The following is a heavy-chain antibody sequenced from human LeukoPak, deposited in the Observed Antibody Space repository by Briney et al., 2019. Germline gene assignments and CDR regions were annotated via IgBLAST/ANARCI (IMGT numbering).Heavy chain of an antibody. V-gene: IGHV3-30*18. CDR1: GFTFSSYG. J-gene: IGHJ2*01. CDR3: AKSITMIAQGYFDL. Sequence: GGSLRFSCAASGFTFSSYGMHWVRQAPGKGLEWVAVISYDGSNKYYADSVKGRFTISRDNSKNTLHLQMNSLRAEDTAVYYCAKSITMIAQGYFDLWGRGTLVTVSS. CDR2: ISYDGSNK. D-gene: IGHD3-22*01.